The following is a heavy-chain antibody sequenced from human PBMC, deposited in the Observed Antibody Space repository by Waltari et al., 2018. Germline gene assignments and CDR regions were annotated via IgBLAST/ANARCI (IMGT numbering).Heavy chain of an antibody. CDR1: GGSFSGYY. Sequence: QVQLPQWGAGLLKPSETLSLPCAVYGGSFSGYYWLRTSHPPGKGLEWIGEINHRGSTNNNPSLKSRVTISVDTSKNQFSLKLSSVTAADTAVYYCATSPLIAARQFWFDPWGQGTLVTVSS. CDR2: INHRGST. J-gene: IGHJ5*02. D-gene: IGHD6-6*01. V-gene: IGHV4-34*01. CDR3: ATSPLIAARQFWFDP.